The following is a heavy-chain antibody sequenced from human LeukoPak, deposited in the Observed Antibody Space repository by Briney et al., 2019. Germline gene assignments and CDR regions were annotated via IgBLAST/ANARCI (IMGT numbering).Heavy chain of an antibody. CDR2: FHDSGSA. V-gene: IGHV4-59*01. CDR1: GDSISSYF. CDR3: ARDSHSVDTATPRGFDP. Sequence: SETLSLTCTVSGDSISSYFSSWIRQPPGKGLEWIGYFHDSGSANYNPSLKSRITMSVDTSKNQFSLELRSVTAADTAVYYCARDSHSVDTATPRGFDPWGQGTLVTVSS. D-gene: IGHD2-15*01. J-gene: IGHJ5*02.